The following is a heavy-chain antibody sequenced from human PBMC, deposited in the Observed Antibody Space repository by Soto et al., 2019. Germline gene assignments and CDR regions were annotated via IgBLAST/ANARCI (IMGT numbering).Heavy chain of an antibody. CDR1: GSGFISSG. CDR3: SADRPGIGVGWWV. CDR2: IVVASGQT. D-gene: IGHD2-15*01. Sequence: SVKVSCKASGSGFISSGIQWVRQAHGQRLEWIGWIVVASGQTNYAQNFRGRVAITRDTSTATAYIELTGLTSEDTAVYFCSADRPGIGVGWWVWGQGTTVTVSS. V-gene: IGHV1-58*02. J-gene: IGHJ6*02.